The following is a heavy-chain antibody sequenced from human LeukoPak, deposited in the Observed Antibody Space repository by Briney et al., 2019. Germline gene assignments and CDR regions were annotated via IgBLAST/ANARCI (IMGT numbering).Heavy chain of an antibody. V-gene: IGHV3-23*01. CDR2: ITGSADIT. J-gene: IGHJ3*02. D-gene: IGHD2-2*01. CDR3: ARVGVVPAAIPDGFDI. CDR1: GFTFTSYA. Sequence: GGSLRLSCAASGFTFTSYALSWVRQAPGKGLEWVSGITGSADITYYADSVKGRFTISRDNSKNTVYLQMNSLTAEDTAVYYCARVGVVPAAIPDGFDIWGQGTMVTVSS.